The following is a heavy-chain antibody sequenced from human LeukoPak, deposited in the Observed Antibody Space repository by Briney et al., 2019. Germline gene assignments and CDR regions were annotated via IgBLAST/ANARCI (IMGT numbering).Heavy chain of an antibody. Sequence: ASVKVSCKASGYTFASNYIHWVRQAPGQGLEWMGMIYPRDGSTSYAQKFQGRVTVTRDTSTSTVHMELSGLRSEDTAVYYRARDQEGFDYWGQGTLVTVSS. CDR3: ARDQEGFDY. CDR2: IYPRDGST. V-gene: IGHV1-46*01. J-gene: IGHJ4*02. CDR1: GYTFASNY.